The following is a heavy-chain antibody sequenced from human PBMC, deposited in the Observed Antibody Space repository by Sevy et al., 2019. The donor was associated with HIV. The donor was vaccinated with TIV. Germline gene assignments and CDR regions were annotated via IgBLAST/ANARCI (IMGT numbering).Heavy chain of an antibody. CDR2: ISYSGTNK. CDR3: ARVAVEYCTDDCYHRFDY. V-gene: IGHV3-30-3*01. D-gene: IGHD2-21*02. J-gene: IGHJ4*02. Sequence: GGSLRLSCAASGFTFTLYAIHWVSQAPGKGLESVALISYSGTNKYYADSVKGRFTISRDDSNNTAYLQMNNLRTDDSAVYYCARVAVEYCTDDCYHRFDYWGQGTQVTVSS. CDR1: GFTFTLYA.